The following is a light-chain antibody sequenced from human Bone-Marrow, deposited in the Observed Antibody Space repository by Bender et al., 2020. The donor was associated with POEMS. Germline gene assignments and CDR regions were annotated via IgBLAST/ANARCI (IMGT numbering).Light chain of an antibody. CDR3: CSYTSSSTPYV. V-gene: IGLV2-14*02. J-gene: IGLJ1*01. Sequence: QSALTQPASVSGSPGQSITISCTGTTSDVETYNLVSWYQHHADKAPKVLIYEVSKRPSGVSNRFSASKSGNTASLTISGLQAEDEADYYCCSYTSSSTPYVFGTGTKVTVL. CDR2: EVS. CDR1: TSDVETYNL.